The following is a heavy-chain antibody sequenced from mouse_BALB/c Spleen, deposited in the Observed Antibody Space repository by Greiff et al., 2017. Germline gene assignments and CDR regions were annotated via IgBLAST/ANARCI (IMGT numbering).Heavy chain of an antibody. V-gene: IGHV14-3*02. J-gene: IGHJ4*01. CDR2: IDPANGNT. CDR1: GFNIKDTY. D-gene: IGHD1-2*01. CDR3: ARTAGYAMDY. Sequence: EVQLQESGAELVKPGASVKLSCTASGFNIKDTYMHWVKQRPEQGLEWIGRIDPANGNTKYDPKFQGKATITADTSSNTAYLQLSSLTSEDTAVYYCARTAGYAMDYWGQGTSVTVSS.